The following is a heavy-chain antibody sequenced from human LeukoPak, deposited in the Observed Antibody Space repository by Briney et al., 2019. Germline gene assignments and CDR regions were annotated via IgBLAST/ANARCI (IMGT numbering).Heavy chain of an antibody. V-gene: IGHV3-21*01. CDR2: ISSSSSYI. CDR1: GFTFSSYS. Sequence: GGSLRLSCAASGFTFSSYSMNWVRQAPGKGLEWVSSISSSSSYIYYADSVKGRFTISRDNAKNSLYLQMNSLRAEDTAVYYCARDPPLVTYYFDYWGQGTLVTVSS. CDR3: ARDPPLVTYYFDY. D-gene: IGHD4-23*01. J-gene: IGHJ4*02.